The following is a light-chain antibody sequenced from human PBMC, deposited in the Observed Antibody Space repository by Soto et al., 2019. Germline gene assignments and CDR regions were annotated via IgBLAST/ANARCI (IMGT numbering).Light chain of an antibody. CDR1: SSDVGGYDY. J-gene: IGLJ3*02. CDR3: SSYTSGSAWV. CDR2: EVS. V-gene: IGLV2-14*01. Sequence: QSALTQPASVSGSPGQSITISCTGTSSDVGGYDYVSWYQQHPGKTPKLIIYEVSNRPSGISNRFSGSKSAYTGSLTISGLQTEDEAEYYCSSYTSGSAWVFGGGTKLTVL.